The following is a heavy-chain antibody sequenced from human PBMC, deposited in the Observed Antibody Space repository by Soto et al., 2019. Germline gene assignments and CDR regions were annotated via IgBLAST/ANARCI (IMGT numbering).Heavy chain of an antibody. D-gene: IGHD3-22*01. CDR1: GFTFRAYA. Sequence: GESLRLSCAASGFTFRAYAMSWVRQAPGKGLECVSVISGSGDSTDYADSVKGRFTISRDNAKNTLDLQMNGLRAEDTAVYYCARVGFYDSVGLWGKGTQVTVSS. CDR3: ARVGFYDSVGL. J-gene: IGHJ4*02. CDR2: ISGSGDST. V-gene: IGHV3-23*01.